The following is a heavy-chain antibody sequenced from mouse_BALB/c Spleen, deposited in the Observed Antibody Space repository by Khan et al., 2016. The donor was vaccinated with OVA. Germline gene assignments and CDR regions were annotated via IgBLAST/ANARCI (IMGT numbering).Heavy chain of an antibody. J-gene: IGHJ3*01. CDR3: TRLAYYYDSEGFAY. Sequence: EVQVVESGGDLVKPGGSLKLSCAASGFTFSTYGMSWVRQAPDKRLEWVATVSTGGSYTYYQDSVKGRFTISRDNAKNTLYLQMSGLRSEDTAMFYCTRLAYYYDSEGFAYWGQGTLVTVSA. V-gene: IGHV5-6*01. CDR2: VSTGGSYT. CDR1: GFTFSTYG. D-gene: IGHD1-1*01.